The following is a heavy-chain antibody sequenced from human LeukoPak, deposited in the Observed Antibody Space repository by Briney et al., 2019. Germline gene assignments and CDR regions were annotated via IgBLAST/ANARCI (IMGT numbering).Heavy chain of an antibody. V-gene: IGHV3-30-3*01. D-gene: IGHD1-14*01. CDR3: ARKTGDC. J-gene: IGHJ4*02. Sequence: GGSLRLSCAASGFTFSNYAMHWVRQAPGKGLEWVAVISYDGSNEYYADSVKGRFTISGDSSKNTLYLQMNSLRAEDTAMYYCARKTGDCWGQGTLVIVSS. CDR1: GFTFSNYA. CDR2: ISYDGSNE.